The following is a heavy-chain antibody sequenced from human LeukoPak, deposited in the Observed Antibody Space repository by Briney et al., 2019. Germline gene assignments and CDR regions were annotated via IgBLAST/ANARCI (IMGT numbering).Heavy chain of an antibody. D-gene: IGHD2-15*01. V-gene: IGHV4-39*07. CDR2: IYYSGST. Sequence: KPSETLSLTCTVSGGSISSSSYYWGWIRQPPGKGLEWIGSIYYSGSTYYNPSLKSRVTISVDTSKNQFSLKLSSVTAADTAVYFCARGYCSGGSCLTFDYWGQGTLVTVSS. J-gene: IGHJ4*02. CDR3: ARGYCSGGSCLTFDY. CDR1: GGSISSSSYY.